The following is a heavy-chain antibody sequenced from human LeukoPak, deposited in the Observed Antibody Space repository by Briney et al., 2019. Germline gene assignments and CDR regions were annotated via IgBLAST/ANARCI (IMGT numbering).Heavy chain of an antibody. CDR1: GFTFSDYY. J-gene: IGHJ5*02. Sequence: GGSLRLSCAASGFTFSDYYMSWIRQAPGKGLEWVSYISSSGSTIYYADSVKGRFTISRDNAKNSLYLQMNSLRAEDTAVYYCASHYSSGWYISWGQGTLVTVSS. CDR2: ISSSGSTI. D-gene: IGHD6-19*01. V-gene: IGHV3-11*01. CDR3: ASHYSSGWYIS.